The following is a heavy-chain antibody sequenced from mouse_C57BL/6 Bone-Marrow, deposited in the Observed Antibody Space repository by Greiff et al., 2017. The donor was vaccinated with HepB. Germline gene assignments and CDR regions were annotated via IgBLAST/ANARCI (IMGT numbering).Heavy chain of an antibody. J-gene: IGHJ2*01. V-gene: IGHV1-82*01. CDR1: GYAFSSSW. D-gene: IGHD1-1*01. CDR3: ARNIYSLVAADY. CDR2: IYPGDGDT. Sequence: VQLQESGPELVKPGASVKISCKASGYAFSSSWMNWVKQRPGKGLEWIGRIYPGDGDTNYNGKFKGKATLTADKSSSTAYMQLSSLTSEDSAVYFCARNIYSLVAADYWGQGTTLTVSS.